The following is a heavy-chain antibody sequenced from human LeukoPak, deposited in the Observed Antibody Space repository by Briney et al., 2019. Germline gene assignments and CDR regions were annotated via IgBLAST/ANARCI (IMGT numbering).Heavy chain of an antibody. D-gene: IGHD1-26*01. V-gene: IGHV4-59*01. Sequence: PSETLSLTCTVSGASISSYYWSWIRQPPGKGLEWIGYIYNSGSTNYNPSLKSRVTISVDTSKNQFSLKLSSVTAADTAVCYCASLVSGNSFDYWGQGTLVTVSS. CDR2: IYNSGST. J-gene: IGHJ4*02. CDR1: GASISSYY. CDR3: ASLVSGNSFDY.